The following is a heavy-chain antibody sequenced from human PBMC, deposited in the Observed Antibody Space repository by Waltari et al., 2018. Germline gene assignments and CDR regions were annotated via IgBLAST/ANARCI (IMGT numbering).Heavy chain of an antibody. J-gene: IGHJ6*02. V-gene: IGHV3-30*04. Sequence: QVQLVESGGGVVQPGRSLRLSCAASEFTFSSYAMHWVRQAPGKGWEWVAVISDNEKNIYYVDSVKGRFTISRDNSKKTLYLQMNSLRPEDTAMYYCARDLCDRTKCHGMDVWGQGTTVTVSS. D-gene: IGHD3-22*01. CDR2: ISDNEKNI. CDR3: ARDLCDRTKCHGMDV. CDR1: EFTFSSYA.